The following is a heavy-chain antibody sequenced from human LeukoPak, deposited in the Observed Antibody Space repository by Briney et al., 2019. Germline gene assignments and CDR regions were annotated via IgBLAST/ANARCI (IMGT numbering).Heavy chain of an antibody. D-gene: IGHD2-2*01. Sequence: ASVKVSCKGSGATFTSNGISWVRHAPGQGLEWMRWISAYNGNTNYAQKLQGRLTITTDTSTSTDYMQLRSLRSGDMAVYYCARDSSASSIWGQGTMVTVSS. V-gene: IGHV1-18*03. CDR2: ISAYNGNT. CDR1: GATFTSNG. J-gene: IGHJ3*02. CDR3: ARDSSASSI.